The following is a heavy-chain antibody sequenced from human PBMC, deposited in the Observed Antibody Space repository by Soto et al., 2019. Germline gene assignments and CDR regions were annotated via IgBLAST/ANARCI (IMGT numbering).Heavy chain of an antibody. V-gene: IGHV3-33*01. J-gene: IGHJ4*02. CDR1: GFTFSSYG. D-gene: IGHD3-22*01. Sequence: GGSLRLSCAASGFTFSSYGMHWVRQAPGKGPEWVAVIWHDGKKIYYADSVKGRFTISRDNSKNTLYLQMNSLRVEDTAVYYCARDGYDSSGYPPENFDYWGQGTLVTVSS. CDR3: ARDGYDSSGYPPENFDY. CDR2: IWHDGKKI.